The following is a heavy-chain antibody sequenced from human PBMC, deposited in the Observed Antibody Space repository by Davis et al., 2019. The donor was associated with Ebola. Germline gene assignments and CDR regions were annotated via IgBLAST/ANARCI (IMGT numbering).Heavy chain of an antibody. J-gene: IGHJ4*02. Sequence: PGGSLRLSCAASGSFFHTYTINWFRQAPGRGLEWLAVISTDGSTTFYADSVKGRFTISRDNSKNTLSLQMNSLDTEDTAVYYCAGAVAGTEDFQYWGQGTLVTVSS. CDR3: AGAVAGTEDFQY. CDR1: GSFFHTYT. V-gene: IGHV3-30*04. CDR2: ISTDGSTT. D-gene: IGHD6-19*01.